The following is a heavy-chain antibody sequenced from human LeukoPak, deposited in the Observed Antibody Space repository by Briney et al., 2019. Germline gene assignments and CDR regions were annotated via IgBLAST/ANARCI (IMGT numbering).Heavy chain of an antibody. V-gene: IGHV1-69*05. CDR1: GGTFSSYA. J-gene: IGHJ4*02. Sequence: ASAKVSCKASGGTFSSYAISWVRQAPGQGLEWMGRIIPIFGTANYAQKFQGRVTITTDESTSTAYMELSSLRSEDTAVYYCARDLEYSSSLGYWGQGTLVTVSS. CDR2: IIPIFGTA. CDR3: ARDLEYSSSLGY. D-gene: IGHD6-6*01.